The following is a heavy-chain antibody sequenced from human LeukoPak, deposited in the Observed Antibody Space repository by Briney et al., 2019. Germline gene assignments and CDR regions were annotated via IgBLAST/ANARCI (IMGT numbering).Heavy chain of an antibody. CDR3: AGSPTVTTWPAFFDS. CDR1: GGTFSTYP. D-gene: IGHD4-17*01. Sequence: SSVKVSCKASGGTFSTYPITWVRQAPGQGLEWVGGIIPIFSTEDYGQKFEGRVTITTDESTSTAYMELSSLKFEDTAVYYCAGSPTVTTWPAFFDSWGQGTLVTVSS. V-gene: IGHV1-69*05. CDR2: IIPIFSTE. J-gene: IGHJ4*02.